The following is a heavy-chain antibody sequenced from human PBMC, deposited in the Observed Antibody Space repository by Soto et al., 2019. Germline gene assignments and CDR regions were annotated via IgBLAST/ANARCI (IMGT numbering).Heavy chain of an antibody. V-gene: IGHV1-2*04. D-gene: IGHD3-9*01. CDR1: GYTFTGYY. J-gene: IGHJ6*02. CDR3: AIAYDILTGYSLPDYYYGMDV. CDR2: INPNSGGT. Sequence: ASVKVSCKASGYTFTGYYMHWVRQAHGQGLEWMGWINPNSGGTNYAQKFQGWVTMTRDTSISKAYMELSRLRSDDTAVYYCAIAYDILTGYSLPDYYYGMDVWGQGTTVTVSS.